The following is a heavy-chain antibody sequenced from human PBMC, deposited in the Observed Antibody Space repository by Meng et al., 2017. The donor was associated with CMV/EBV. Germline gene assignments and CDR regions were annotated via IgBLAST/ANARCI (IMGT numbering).Heavy chain of an antibody. V-gene: IGHV4-39*07. D-gene: IGHD6-6*01. J-gene: IGHJ5*02. Sequence: QAWGPGLVKPSETLSLTCTVSGGSNSSSSYYWGWIRQPPGKGLEWIGSIYYSGSTYYNPSLKSRVTISVDTSKNQFSLKLSSVTAADTAVYYCARSIAARPYRYNWFDPWGQGTLVTVSS. CDR1: GGSNSSSSYY. CDR2: IYYSGST. CDR3: ARSIAARPYRYNWFDP.